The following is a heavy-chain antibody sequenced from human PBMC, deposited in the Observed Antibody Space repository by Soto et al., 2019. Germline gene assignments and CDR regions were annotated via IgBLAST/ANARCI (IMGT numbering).Heavy chain of an antibody. V-gene: IGHV4-34*01. CDR3: ARGGSGYCSGGSCYRLNYYYYGMDV. D-gene: IGHD2-15*01. J-gene: IGHJ6*02. CDR2: INHSGST. Sequence: SETLSLTCAVYGGSFSGYYWSWIRQPPGKGLEWIGEINHSGSTNYNPSLKSRVTISVDTSKNQFSLKLSSVTAADTAVYYCARGGSGYCSGGSCYRLNYYYYGMDVWGQGTTVTVSS. CDR1: GGSFSGYY.